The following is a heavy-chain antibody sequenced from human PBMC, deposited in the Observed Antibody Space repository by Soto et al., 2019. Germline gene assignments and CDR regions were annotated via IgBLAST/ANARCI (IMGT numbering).Heavy chain of an antibody. Sequence: ASVKVSCKASGYTFTGYYMHWVRQAPGQGLEWMGWINPNSGGTNYAQKFQGWVTMTRDTSISTAYMELSRLRSDDTAVYYCAREIYGSESYKKDYYYYGMDVWGQGTTVTVSS. J-gene: IGHJ6*02. CDR3: AREIYGSESYKKDYYYYGMDV. D-gene: IGHD3-10*01. CDR2: INPNSGGT. V-gene: IGHV1-2*04. CDR1: GYTFTGYY.